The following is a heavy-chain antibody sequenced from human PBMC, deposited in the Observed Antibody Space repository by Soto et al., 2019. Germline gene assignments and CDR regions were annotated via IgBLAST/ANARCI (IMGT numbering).Heavy chain of an antibody. D-gene: IGHD6-6*01. CDR2: ISTYNGNT. CDR3: ARKSSSSSWFDP. V-gene: IGHV1-18*01. CDR1: GYTFSSYG. J-gene: IGHJ5*02. Sequence: ASVKVSCKASGYTFSSYGITWVRQAPGQGLEWMGWISTYNGNTNYAQKLQGRVTMTTDTSTTTAYMDLRSLRSDDTAVYYCARKSSSSSWFDPWGQGTLVTV.